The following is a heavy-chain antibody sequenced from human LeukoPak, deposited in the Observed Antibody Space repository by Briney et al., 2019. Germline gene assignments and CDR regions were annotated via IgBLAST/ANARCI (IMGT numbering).Heavy chain of an antibody. J-gene: IGHJ4*02. D-gene: IGHD3-3*01. CDR2: IKQDGSEI. V-gene: IGHV3-7*01. CDR3: ARGVDFWSGYYSFDY. Sequence: GGSLRLSCAASGFIFSNYWMSWVRQAPGKGMEWVGNIKQDGSEIDSVDSMKGRFTISRDNAKNSLYLQMNSLRAEDTAVYYCARGVDFWSGYYSFDYWGQGTLVTVSS. CDR1: GFIFSNYW.